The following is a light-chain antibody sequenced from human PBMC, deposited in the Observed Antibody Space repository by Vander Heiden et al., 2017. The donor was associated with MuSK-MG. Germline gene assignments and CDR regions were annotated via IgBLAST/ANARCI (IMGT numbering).Light chain of an antibody. CDR3: QQRTNWPPSLT. Sequence: EIVLTQSPATLSLSPGERATLSCRASQSVSSYLAWYQHKPGQAPRLLIYDVSNRATGIQARFSGRGDETDFTLTISSREPEDFAVYYCQQRTNWPPSLTFGGGTKVXIK. CDR1: QSVSSY. CDR2: DVS. J-gene: IGKJ4*01. V-gene: IGKV3-11*01.